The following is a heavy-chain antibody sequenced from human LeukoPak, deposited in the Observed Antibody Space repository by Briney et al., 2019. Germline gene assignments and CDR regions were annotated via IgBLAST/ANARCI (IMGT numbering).Heavy chain of an antibody. Sequence: PSETLSLTCAVSGYSISSGYYWGWIRQPPGKGLEWIGSMYHSGMSYYNPSLESRVTISIDTSKNQFSLKLTSVTAADTAMYYCTRRHATSQTSDYWGQGTLVTVSS. V-gene: IGHV4-38-2*01. CDR3: TRRHATSQTSDY. CDR2: MYHSGMS. J-gene: IGHJ4*02. CDR1: GYSISSGYY.